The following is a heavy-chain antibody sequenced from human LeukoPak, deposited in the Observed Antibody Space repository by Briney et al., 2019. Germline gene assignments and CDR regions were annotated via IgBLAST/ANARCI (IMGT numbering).Heavy chain of an antibody. CDR3: ARVRPGGPLDS. D-gene: IGHD1-14*01. V-gene: IGHV4-34*01. Sequence: PSETLSLTCAVYGGSFSGYYWSWIRQPPGKGLEWIGEINHSGSTNYNPSLKSRVTISVDTSKNQFSLKLSSVTAADTAVYYCARVRPGGPLDSWGQGTLVTVSS. J-gene: IGHJ5*01. CDR2: INHSGST. CDR1: GGSFSGYY.